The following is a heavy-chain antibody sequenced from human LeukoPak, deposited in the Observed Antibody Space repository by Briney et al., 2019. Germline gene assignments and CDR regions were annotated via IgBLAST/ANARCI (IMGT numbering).Heavy chain of an antibody. CDR2: ISWNSGSI. CDR1: GFTFDDYA. V-gene: IGHV3-9*03. Sequence: PGGSLRLSCAASGFTFDDYAMHWVRQAPGKGLEWVSRISWNSGSIDCADSVKGRFTISRDNAKNPLYLQMNSLRAEDMALYYCAKDWAPAPPEYSSGRNAFDIWGQGTMVTVSS. J-gene: IGHJ3*02. CDR3: AKDWAPAPPEYSSGRNAFDI. D-gene: IGHD6-19*01.